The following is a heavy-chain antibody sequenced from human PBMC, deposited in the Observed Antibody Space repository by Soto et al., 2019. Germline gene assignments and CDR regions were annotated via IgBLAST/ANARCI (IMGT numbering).Heavy chain of an antibody. CDR1: GFTFSSYS. V-gene: IGHV3-48*01. J-gene: IGHJ4*02. CDR3: ARAEYSSGWSAPFDY. CDR2: ISSSSSTI. D-gene: IGHD6-19*01. Sequence: EVQLVESGGGLVQPGGSLRLSCAASGFTFSSYSMNWVRQAPGKGLEWVSYISSSSSTIYYADSVKGRVTISRDNAKNSLDLQMNSLRAEDTAVYYCARAEYSSGWSAPFDYWGQGTLVTVSS.